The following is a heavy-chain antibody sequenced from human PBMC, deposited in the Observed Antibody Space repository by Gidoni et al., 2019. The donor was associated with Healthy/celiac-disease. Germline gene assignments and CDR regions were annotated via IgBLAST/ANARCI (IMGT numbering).Heavy chain of an antibody. V-gene: IGHV4-38-2*02. CDR1: GYSISSGYY. Sequence: QVQLQESGPGLVKPSETLSLTCTVSGYSISSGYYWGWIRQPPGKGLEWIGSIYHSGSTYYNPSLKSRVTISVDTSKNQFSLKLSSVTAADTAVYYCATDGSGRPPGNWFDPWGQGTLVTVSS. CDR2: IYHSGST. CDR3: ATDGSGRPPGNWFDP. D-gene: IGHD3-10*01. J-gene: IGHJ5*02.